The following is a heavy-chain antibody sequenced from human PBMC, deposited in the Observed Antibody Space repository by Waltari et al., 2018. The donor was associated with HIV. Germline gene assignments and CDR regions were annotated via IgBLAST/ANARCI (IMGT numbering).Heavy chain of an antibody. CDR1: GFTVSTNY. V-gene: IGHV3-66*01. CDR3: AGAPTVTTNLEY. D-gene: IGHD4-17*01. Sequence: EVQLMQSGGGLVQPGGSLRLSCAASGFTVSTNYISWVRQAPGKGLEWVSIIYRGVTSYYAESVKGRFTISRDTSNNTVSLQMNSLRAEDTAMYYCAGAPTVTTNLEYWGQGVLVSVSP. CDR2: IYRGVTS. J-gene: IGHJ4*02.